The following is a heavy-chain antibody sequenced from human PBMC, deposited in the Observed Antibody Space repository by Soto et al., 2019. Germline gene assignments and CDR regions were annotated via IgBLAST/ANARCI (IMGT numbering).Heavy chain of an antibody. V-gene: IGHV3-30*14. D-gene: IGHD3-16*01. J-gene: IGHJ5*02. CDR3: ARASYFAEKTAYYVNSFKWCDP. CDR2: ISYDGDNK. CDR1: GFTFSGSE. Sequence: QVQLLESGGGVVQSGRSLRLSCAASGFTFSGSEMHWVRQAPGKGLEWVSFISYDGDNKYYADSVKGRFTVSRDNSRNTLHLQMFRLRPEDTAVYYCARASYFAEKTAYYVNSFKWCDPWGQGTLLTVSS.